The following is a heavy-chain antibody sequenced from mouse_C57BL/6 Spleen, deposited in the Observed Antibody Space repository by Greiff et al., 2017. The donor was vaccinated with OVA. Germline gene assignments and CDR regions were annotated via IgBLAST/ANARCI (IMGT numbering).Heavy chain of an antibody. J-gene: IGHJ3*01. CDR1: GYTFTDYY. D-gene: IGHD2-4*01. Sequence: EVQLQQSGPELVKPGASVKISCKASGYTFTDYYMNWVKQSHGKSLEWIGDINPNNGGTSYNQKFKGKATLTVDKSSSTAYMECRSLTSEDSAVYYCARGYDYDPFAYWGQGTLVTVSA. CDR3: ARGYDYDPFAY. CDR2: INPNNGGT. V-gene: IGHV1-26*01.